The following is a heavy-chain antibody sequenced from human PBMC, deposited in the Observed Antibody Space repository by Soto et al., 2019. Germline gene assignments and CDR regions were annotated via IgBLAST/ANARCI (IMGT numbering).Heavy chain of an antibody. J-gene: IGHJ6*02. V-gene: IGHV5-10-1*01. CDR1: GYSFTSYW. CDR2: IDPSDSYT. D-gene: IGHD3-10*01. Sequence: PGESLKMSCKGSGYSFTSYWISWVRQMPGKGLEWMGRIDPSDSYTNYSPSFQGHVTISADKSISTAYLQWSSLKASDTAMYYCASLITMVRGVMGGMDVWGQGTTVTVS. CDR3: ASLITMVRGVMGGMDV.